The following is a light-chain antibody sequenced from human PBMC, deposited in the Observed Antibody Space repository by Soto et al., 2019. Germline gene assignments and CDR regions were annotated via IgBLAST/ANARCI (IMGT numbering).Light chain of an antibody. CDR2: GAS. J-gene: IGKJ4*01. V-gene: IGKV3-15*01. Sequence: EIVMTQSPATLSVSPGERATLSCRASQSLSSNLAWYQQKPGQAPRLLIYGASTRATGIPARFSGSGSGTEFTLTISSLQSEDFAVYYCQHYNNCRLTFGGGTKVEIK. CDR3: QHYNNCRLT. CDR1: QSLSSN.